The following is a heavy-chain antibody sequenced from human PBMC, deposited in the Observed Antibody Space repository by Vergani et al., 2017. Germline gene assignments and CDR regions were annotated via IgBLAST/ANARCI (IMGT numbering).Heavy chain of an antibody. J-gene: IGHJ3*02. D-gene: IGHD2-2*01. V-gene: IGHV4-39*01. CDR1: GGSISSSSYY. CDR2: LYYSGST. Sequence: QLQLQESGPGLVKPSETLSLTCTVSGGSISSSSYYWGWIRQPPGKGLEWIGSLYYSGSTYYNPSLKSRVTISVDTSKNQFSLKLSAVTAAATAVYYCARRPSVVVPAAHAFDIWGQGTMVTVSS. CDR3: ARRPSVVVPAAHAFDI.